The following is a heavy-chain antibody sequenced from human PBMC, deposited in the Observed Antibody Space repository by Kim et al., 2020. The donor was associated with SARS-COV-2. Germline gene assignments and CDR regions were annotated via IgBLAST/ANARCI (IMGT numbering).Heavy chain of an antibody. CDR1: GFTFSSYW. V-gene: IGHV3-7*01. CDR3: ARVNDGSGSYYRPLDY. J-gene: IGHJ4*02. Sequence: GGSLRLSCAASGFTFSSYWMNWVRQAPGKGLEWVANIKQDGSEKNYLDSVKGRFTISRDNAKNSLYLQMNSLRAEDTAVYYCARVNDGSGSYYRPLDYWGQGTLLTVSS. CDR2: IKQDGSEK. D-gene: IGHD3-10*01.